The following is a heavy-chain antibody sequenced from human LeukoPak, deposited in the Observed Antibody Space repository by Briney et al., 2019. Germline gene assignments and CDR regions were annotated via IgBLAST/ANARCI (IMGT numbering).Heavy chain of an antibody. V-gene: IGHV1-24*01. CDR3: ATDPGEIVPAAKGPRGDYCYGMDV. D-gene: IGHD2-2*01. CDR1: GFNLTELS. CDR2: FESEEGET. J-gene: IGHJ6*02. Sequence: ASVKVYCKVSGFNLTELSLQWVGPAPGKGLGWMGGFESEEGETIYAQKFQGRVTMTEDTSTDTAYMELNSLRSDDTAVYYCATDPGEIVPAAKGPRGDYCYGMDVWGQGTTVTVSS.